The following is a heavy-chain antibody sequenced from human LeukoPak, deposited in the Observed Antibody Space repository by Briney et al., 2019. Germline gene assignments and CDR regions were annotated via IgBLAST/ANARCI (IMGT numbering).Heavy chain of an antibody. CDR1: GGSISTFY. J-gene: IGHJ3*02. Sequence: SETLSLTCTVSGGSISTFYWSWIRQPPGKGLEWIAYIFYTGNTNYNLSLKGRVTISVDTSKNQFSLKLNSVTAADTAVYYCARHPFSDGFDIWGQGTMVTVSS. CDR2: IFYTGNT. CDR3: ARHPFSDGFDI. V-gene: IGHV4-59*08.